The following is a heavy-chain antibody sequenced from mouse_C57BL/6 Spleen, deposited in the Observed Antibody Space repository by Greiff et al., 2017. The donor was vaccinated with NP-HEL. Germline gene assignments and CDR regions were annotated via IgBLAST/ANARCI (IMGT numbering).Heavy chain of an antibody. J-gene: IGHJ1*03. D-gene: IGHD1-1*01. CDR2: IWSDGST. V-gene: IGHV2-6*03. CDR1: GFSLTSYG. CDR3: ARTPDYYGSSYGYFDV. Sequence: VKLVESGPGLVAPSQCLSITCTVSGFSLTSYGVHWVRQPPGKGLEWLVVIWSDGSTTYNSALKSRLSISKDNSKSQVVLKMNSLQTDDTAMYYCARTPDYYGSSYGYFDVWGTGTTVTVSS.